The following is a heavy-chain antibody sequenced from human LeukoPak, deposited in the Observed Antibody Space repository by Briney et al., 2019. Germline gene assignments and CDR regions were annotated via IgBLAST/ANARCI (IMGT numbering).Heavy chain of an antibody. CDR3: AKGGPLGYSYEFDY. V-gene: IGHV3-21*04. J-gene: IGHJ4*02. CDR2: ISSSSSYI. Sequence: GGSLRLSCAASGFTFSSYSMNWVRQAPGKGLEWVSSISSSSSYIYYADSVKGRFTISRDNAKNSLYLQMNSLRAEDTAVYYCAKGGPLGYSYEFDYWGQGTLVTVSS. CDR1: GFTFSSYS. D-gene: IGHD5-18*01.